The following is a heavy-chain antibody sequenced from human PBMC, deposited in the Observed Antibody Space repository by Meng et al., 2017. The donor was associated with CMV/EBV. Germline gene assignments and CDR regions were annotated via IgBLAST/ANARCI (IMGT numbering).Heavy chain of an antibody. CDR2: INSDGSST. CDR1: GFTFSSYW. J-gene: IGHJ4*02. CDR3: ARVANWGGVGGPLDY. D-gene: IGHD7-27*01. V-gene: IGHV3-74*01. Sequence: GESLKISCAASGFTFSSYWMHWVRQAPGKGLVWVSRINSDGSSTSYADSVKGRFTISRDNAKNTLYRQMNSLRAEDTAVYYCARVANWGGVGGPLDYWGQGTLVTVSS.